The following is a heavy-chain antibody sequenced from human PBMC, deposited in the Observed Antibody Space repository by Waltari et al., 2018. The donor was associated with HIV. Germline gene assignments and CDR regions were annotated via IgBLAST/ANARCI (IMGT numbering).Heavy chain of an antibody. CDR2: MNPNSGNT. CDR1: GYTLTSYD. Sequence: QVQLVQSGAEVKKPGASVKVSCKASGYTLTSYDINWVRQATGQGLEWMGWMNPNSGNTGYAQKFQGRVTMTRNTSISTAYMELSSLRSEDTAVYYCASNYYFYGFWSGLAFDIWGQGTMVTVSS. V-gene: IGHV1-8*01. CDR3: ASNYYFYGFWSGLAFDI. D-gene: IGHD3-3*01. J-gene: IGHJ3*02.